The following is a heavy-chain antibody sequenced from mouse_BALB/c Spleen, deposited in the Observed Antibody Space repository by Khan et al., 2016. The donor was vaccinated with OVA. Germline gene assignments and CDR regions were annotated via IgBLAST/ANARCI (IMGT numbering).Heavy chain of an antibody. CDR1: GYTFTSYT. V-gene: IGHV1-4*01. D-gene: IGHD2-14*01. Sequence: QVQLQQSGAELARPGASVKMSCKASGYTFTSYTIHWIKQRPGQGLEWIGFINPSSAYTNYNQKFKDKATLTADKSSTTAYMQLSSLTSDDSAVYCCARDGAYYRNDGWFTYWGQGTLVTVSA. CDR2: INPSSAYT. J-gene: IGHJ3*01. CDR3: ARDGAYYRNDGWFTY.